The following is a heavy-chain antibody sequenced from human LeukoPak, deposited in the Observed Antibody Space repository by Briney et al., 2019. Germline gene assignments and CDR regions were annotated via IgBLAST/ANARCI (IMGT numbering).Heavy chain of an antibody. CDR1: GYTFTSYG. D-gene: IGHD6-6*01. J-gene: IGHJ4*02. Sequence: ASVKVSCKASGYTFTSYGISWVRQAPGQGLEWMGIINPRTGSTSYSQKFQGRVTMTRDMSTSTAYMELSRLRSDDTAVYYCARVPYSSSPLDYWGQGTLVTVSS. CDR3: ARVPYSSSPLDY. CDR2: INPRTGST. V-gene: IGHV1-46*01.